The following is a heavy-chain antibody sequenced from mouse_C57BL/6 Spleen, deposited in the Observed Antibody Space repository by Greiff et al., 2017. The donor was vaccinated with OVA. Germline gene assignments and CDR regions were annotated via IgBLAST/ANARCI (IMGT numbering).Heavy chain of an antibody. J-gene: IGHJ4*01. V-gene: IGHV7-3*01. CDR3: ARYKRPYEAMDY. Sequence: EVKLVESGGGLVQPGGSLSLSCAASGFTFTDYYMSWVRQPPGKALEWLGFIRNKANGYTTEYSASVKGRFTISRDNSQSILYLQMNALRAEDSATYYCARYKRPYEAMDYWGQGTSVTVSS. CDR2: IRNKANGYTT. CDR1: GFTFTDYY. D-gene: IGHD1-1*01.